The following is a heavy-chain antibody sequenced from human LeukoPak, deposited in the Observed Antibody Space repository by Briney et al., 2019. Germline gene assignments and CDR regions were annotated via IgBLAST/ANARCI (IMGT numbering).Heavy chain of an antibody. CDR1: GYTFTGYY. D-gene: IGHD6-13*01. Sequence: GASVKVSCKASGYTFTGYYMHWVRQAPGQGLEWMGWINPNSGGTNYAQTFQGRVTITRDTSISTAYMELSSLTSDDTAVYYCARVEQLVPRYFDYWGQGTLVTVSS. V-gene: IGHV1-2*02. J-gene: IGHJ4*02. CDR3: ARVEQLVPRYFDY. CDR2: INPNSGGT.